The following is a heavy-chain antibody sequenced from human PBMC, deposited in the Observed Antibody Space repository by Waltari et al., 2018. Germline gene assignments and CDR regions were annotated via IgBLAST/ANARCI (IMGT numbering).Heavy chain of an antibody. Sequence: QVQLVQSGPEVKQPGASVKVSCKDSGYTFTSHDINWVRQATGQGLEWMGWMNPNSGNTGYAQKFQGRVTITRNTSISTAYMELSSLRSEDTAVYYCARGSTVGATTWFDPWGQGTLVTVSS. CDR3: ARGSTVGATTWFDP. V-gene: IGHV1-8*03. D-gene: IGHD1-26*01. CDR2: MNPNSGNT. CDR1: GYTFTSHD. J-gene: IGHJ5*02.